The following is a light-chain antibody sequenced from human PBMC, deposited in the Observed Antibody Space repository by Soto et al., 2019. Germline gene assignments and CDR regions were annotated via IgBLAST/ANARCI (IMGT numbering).Light chain of an antibody. J-gene: IGKJ1*01. CDR1: ESLLHSNGHNY. V-gene: IGKV2-28*01. Sequence: EIVMTQSPLSLPVTPGEPASISCRSSESLLHSNGHNYLDWYVQKPGQSPQLLIYLNSIRASGVADRFSGGGSVTDFTLRISRVEAEDVGVYYCMHALETPWTFGQGTKVEIK. CDR2: LNS. CDR3: MHALETPWT.